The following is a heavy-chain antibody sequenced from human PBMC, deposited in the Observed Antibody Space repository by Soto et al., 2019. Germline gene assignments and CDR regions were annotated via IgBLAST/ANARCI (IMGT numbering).Heavy chain of an antibody. CDR2: IYPGDSDT. Sequence: PGESLKISCKGSGYSFTSYWIGWVRQMPGKGLEWMGIIYPGDSDTRYSPSFQGQVTISADKSISTAYLQWSSLKASDTAMYYCARHFHSSSRPWVYYYYGMDVWGQGTTVTVSS. J-gene: IGHJ6*02. D-gene: IGHD6-13*01. CDR1: GYSFTSYW. V-gene: IGHV5-51*01. CDR3: ARHFHSSSRPWVYYYYGMDV.